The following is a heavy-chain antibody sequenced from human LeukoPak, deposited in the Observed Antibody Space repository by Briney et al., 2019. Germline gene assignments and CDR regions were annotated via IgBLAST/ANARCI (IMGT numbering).Heavy chain of an antibody. CDR2: IYYSGST. J-gene: IGHJ4*02. CDR1: GGSISSYY. D-gene: IGHD6-19*01. Sequence: PSETLSLTCTVSGGSISSYYWSWLRQPPGKGLEWIGYIYYSGSTNYNPSLKSRVTISVDTSKNQFSLKLSSVTAADTAVYYCARATAVAANGYDYWGQGTLVTVSS. V-gene: IGHV4-59*08. CDR3: ARATAVAANGYDY.